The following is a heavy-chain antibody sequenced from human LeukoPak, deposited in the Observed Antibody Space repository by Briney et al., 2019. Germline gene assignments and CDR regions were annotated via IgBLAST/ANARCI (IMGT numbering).Heavy chain of an antibody. Sequence: SETRSLTSPVPVASLIGYSGAGFRQPPGKERGGMGYIYYSGSTNYNPSLKSRVTISVDTSKNQFSLKLSSVTAADTAAYFCARENWRSKSIDFDSWGQGTLVTVSS. D-gene: IGHD6-6*01. J-gene: IGHJ4*02. CDR1: VASLIGYS. V-gene: IGHV4-59*12. CDR3: ARENWRSKSIDFDS. CDR2: IYYSGST.